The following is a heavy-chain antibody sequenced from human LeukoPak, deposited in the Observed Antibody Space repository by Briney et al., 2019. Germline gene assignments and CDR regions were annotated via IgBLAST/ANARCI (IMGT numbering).Heavy chain of an antibody. CDR3: ARGGRGLSVARRIKPGNWFDP. Sequence: SETLSLTXTVSGGSISSYYWSWIRQPPGKGLEWIGYIYYSGSTNYNPSLKSRVTISVDTSKNQFSLKLSSVTAADTAVYYCARGGRGLSVARRIKPGNWFDPWGQGTLVTVSS. CDR2: IYYSGST. V-gene: IGHV4-59*01. J-gene: IGHJ5*02. D-gene: IGHD3-3*01. CDR1: GGSISSYY.